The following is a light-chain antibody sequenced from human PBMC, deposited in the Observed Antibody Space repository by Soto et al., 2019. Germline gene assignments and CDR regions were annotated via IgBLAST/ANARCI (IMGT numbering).Light chain of an antibody. CDR2: DVS. J-gene: IGLJ2*01. CDR3: SSYTSSSTLV. CDR1: SSDVGGYNY. V-gene: IGLV2-14*01. Sequence: QSALTQPASVSGSPGQSITISCTGHSSDVGGYNYVSWYQQHPGKAPKLMIYDVSNRPSGVSNRFSGSKSGNTASLAISGLPAEDEADYYCSSYTSSSTLVFGGGTKLTVL.